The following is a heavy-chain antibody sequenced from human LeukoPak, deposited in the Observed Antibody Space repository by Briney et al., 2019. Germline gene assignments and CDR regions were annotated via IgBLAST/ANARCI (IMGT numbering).Heavy chain of an antibody. CDR2: INPNTGDT. J-gene: IGHJ4*02. D-gene: IGHD6-13*01. V-gene: IGHV1-2*02. CDR3: VRDLAAAIGDY. CDR1: GYNFNGYY. Sequence: ASVKVSCKGSGYNFNGYYMHWVRQAPGQGPEWMGWINPNTGDTNYAQKFQGRVTMTRETSISTAYMDLSRLRSDDTAVYYCVRDLAAAIGDYWGQGTLVTVSS.